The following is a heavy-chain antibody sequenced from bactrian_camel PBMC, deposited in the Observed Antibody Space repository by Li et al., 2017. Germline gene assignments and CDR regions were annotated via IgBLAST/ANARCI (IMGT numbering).Heavy chain of an antibody. J-gene: IGHJ4*01. CDR2: LDKYGTP. Sequence: HVQLVESGGGSVQVGGSLRLSCAAASGYSAVTLCMGWFRQAPGKEREGVATLDKYGTPSYADSVRGRFTIAKGNAKNVLYLQMDSLRPEDTAMYYCAASARATLPTLSRASYDYWGQGTQVTVS. CDR1: GYSAVTLC. CDR3: AASARATLPTLSRASYDY. V-gene: IGHV3S53*01. D-gene: IGHD1*01.